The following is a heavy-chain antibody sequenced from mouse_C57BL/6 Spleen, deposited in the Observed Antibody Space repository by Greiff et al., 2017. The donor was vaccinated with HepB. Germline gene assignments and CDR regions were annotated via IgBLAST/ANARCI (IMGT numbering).Heavy chain of an antibody. D-gene: IGHD2-5*01. CDR2: IYPGDGDT. J-gene: IGHJ2*01. CDR1: GYAFSSSW. CDR3: AYYSNYY. Sequence: VKLMESGPELVKPGASVKISCKASGYAFSSSWMNWVKQRPGKGLEWIGRIYPGDGDTNYNGKFKGKATLTADKSSSTAYMQLSSLTSEDSAVYFCAYYSNYYWGQGTTLTVSS. V-gene: IGHV1-82*01.